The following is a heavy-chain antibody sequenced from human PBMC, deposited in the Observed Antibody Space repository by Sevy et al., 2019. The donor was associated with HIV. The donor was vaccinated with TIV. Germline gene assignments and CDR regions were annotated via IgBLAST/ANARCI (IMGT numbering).Heavy chain of an antibody. CDR3: VREGLGGFSYSLDC. D-gene: IGHD5-18*01. Sequence: GGSPRLSCAASGFTFSSYWMSWVRQAPGKGLEWVATMKEDGSEKSYVDSVKGRFTISRDNAKNSLYLQMNSLRVDDTALYYCVREGLGGFSYSLDCWGQGTLVTVSS. V-gene: IGHV3-7*01. CDR2: MKEDGSEK. CDR1: GFTFSSYW. J-gene: IGHJ4*02.